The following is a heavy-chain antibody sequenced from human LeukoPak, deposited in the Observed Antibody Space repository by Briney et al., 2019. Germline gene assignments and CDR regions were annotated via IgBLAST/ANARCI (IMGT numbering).Heavy chain of an antibody. CDR2: INHSGST. Sequence: PSETLSLTCTVSGGSISSYYWSWIRQPPGKGLEWIGEINHSGSTNYNPSLKSRVTISVDTSKNQFSLKLSSVTAADTAVYYCARERVVVIAPRGWFDPWGQGTLVTVSS. CDR3: ARERVVVIAPRGWFDP. V-gene: IGHV4-34*01. CDR1: GGSISSYY. D-gene: IGHD2-21*01. J-gene: IGHJ5*02.